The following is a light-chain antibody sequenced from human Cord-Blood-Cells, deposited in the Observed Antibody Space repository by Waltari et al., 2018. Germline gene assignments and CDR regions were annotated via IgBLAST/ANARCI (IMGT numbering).Light chain of an antibody. J-gene: IGLJ3*02. CDR3: CSYAGSYTGWV. V-gene: IGLV2-11*01. CDR1: SSDDGCTNY. CDR2: DVS. Sequence: QSALTQPRSVSGSPGQSVTISCTGTSSDDGCTNYVSCYQQHPGKAPKRMIYDVSKRPSWVPDRFSGSKSGNTASLTISGLQAEDEADYYCCSYAGSYTGWVFGGGTKLTVL.